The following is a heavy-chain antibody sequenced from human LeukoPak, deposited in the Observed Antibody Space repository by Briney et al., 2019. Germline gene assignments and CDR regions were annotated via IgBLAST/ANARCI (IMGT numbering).Heavy chain of an antibody. D-gene: IGHD4-23*01. CDR2: IWPGGSET. V-gene: IGHV5-51*01. CDR3: ARHGGGNSWPFQH. J-gene: IGHJ1*01. Sequence: AGESLKISCKGSGYYFSSNWIGWVRQMPGKGLEWMGLIWPGGSETKYNSSFQGQVTISADKSINTAYLQWSSLKASDTAMYYCARHGGGNSWPFQHWGQGTLVTVSS. CDR1: GYYFSSNW.